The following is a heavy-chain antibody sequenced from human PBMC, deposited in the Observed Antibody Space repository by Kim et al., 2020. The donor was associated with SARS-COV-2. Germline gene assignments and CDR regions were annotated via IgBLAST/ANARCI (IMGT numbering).Heavy chain of an antibody. J-gene: IGHJ6*04. CDR2: ISYDGSNK. V-gene: IGHV3-30*18. D-gene: IGHD6-13*01. Sequence: GGSLRLSCAASGFTFSSYGMHWVRQAPGKGLEWVAVISYDGSNKYYADSVKGRFTISRDNSKNTLFLQMNSLRAEDTAVYYCAKLSLSSSSRRRDYYYGMDVWGDGTTVTVSS. CDR3: AKLSLSSSSRRRDYYYGMDV. CDR1: GFTFSSYG.